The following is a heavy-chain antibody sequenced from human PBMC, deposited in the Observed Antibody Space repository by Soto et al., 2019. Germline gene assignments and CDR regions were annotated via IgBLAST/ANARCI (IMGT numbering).Heavy chain of an antibody. D-gene: IGHD3-3*02. V-gene: IGHV4-39*01. CDR2: MFYGVST. CDR3: ARLPSRHLVDY. CDR1: GSSINSSGYY. J-gene: IGHJ4*02. Sequence: XGTLSLTCTVSGSSINSSGYYGGWIRQPPGKGLEWIGSMFYGVSTYYNPSLKSRVTVSVDTSKNQFSLNLRSVTAADTAVYYCARLPSRHLVDYCGQGTLVTVSS.